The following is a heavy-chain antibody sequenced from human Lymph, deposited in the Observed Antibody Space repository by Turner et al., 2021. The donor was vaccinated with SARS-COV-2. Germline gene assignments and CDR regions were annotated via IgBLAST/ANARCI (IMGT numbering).Heavy chain of an antibody. CDR2: ISYDGGNK. V-gene: IGHV3-30-3*01. Sequence: QVQLVESGGGVVQPGRSLRLSCAASGFTFSSFAMHWVRQATGKGLEWVALISYDGGNKYYADSVKGRFTISRDNSKNTLYLHMNSLRAEDTAVYYCARGLSGNYYFFDYWGQGTLVTVSS. D-gene: IGHD1-26*01. CDR1: GFTFSSFA. J-gene: IGHJ4*02. CDR3: ARGLSGNYYFFDY.